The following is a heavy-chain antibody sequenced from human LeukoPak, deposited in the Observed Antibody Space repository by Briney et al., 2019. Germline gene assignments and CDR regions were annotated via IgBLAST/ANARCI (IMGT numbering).Heavy chain of an antibody. CDR2: INHSGST. CDR3: ARDMAGTTVFDY. V-gene: IGHV4-34*01. D-gene: IGHD1-1*01. J-gene: IGHJ4*02. Sequence: SETLSLTCAVYGGSFSGYYWSWIRQPPGKGLEWIGEINHSGSTNYNPSLKSRVTISVDTSKNQFSLKLSSVTAADTAVYYCARDMAGTTVFDYWGQGTLVTVSS. CDR1: GGSFSGYY.